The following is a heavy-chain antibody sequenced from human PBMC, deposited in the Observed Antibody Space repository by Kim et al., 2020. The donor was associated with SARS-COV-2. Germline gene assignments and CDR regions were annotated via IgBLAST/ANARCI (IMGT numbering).Heavy chain of an antibody. Sequence: ASVKVSCKASGYTFTSYAMHWVRQAPGQRLEWMGWINAGNGNTKYSQKFQGRVTITRDTSASTAYMELSSLRSEDTAVYYCARVPLIAVAGTGDYWGQGNLVTVSS. CDR1: GYTFTSYA. CDR3: ARVPLIAVAGTGDY. V-gene: IGHV1-3*01. CDR2: INAGNGNT. D-gene: IGHD6-19*01. J-gene: IGHJ4*02.